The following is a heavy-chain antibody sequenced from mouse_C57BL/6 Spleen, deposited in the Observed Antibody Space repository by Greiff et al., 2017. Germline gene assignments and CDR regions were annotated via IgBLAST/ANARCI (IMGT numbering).Heavy chain of an antibody. J-gene: IGHJ2*01. CDR3: AKLGLYYFDY. CDR1: GYSITSGYY. Sequence: EVKLMESGPGLVKPSQSLSLTCSVTGYSITSGYYWNWIRQFPGNKLEWMGYISYDGSNNYNPSLKNRISITRDTSKNQFFLKLNSVTTEDTATYYCAKLGLYYFDYWGQGTTLTVSS. CDR2: ISYDGSN. D-gene: IGHD4-1*01. V-gene: IGHV3-6*01.